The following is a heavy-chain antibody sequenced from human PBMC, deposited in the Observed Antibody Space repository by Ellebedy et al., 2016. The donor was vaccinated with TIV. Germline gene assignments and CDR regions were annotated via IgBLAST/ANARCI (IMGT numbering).Heavy chain of an antibody. J-gene: IGHJ5*02. Sequence: GESLKISXAASGFTFSSYAMHWVRQAPGKGLEWVAVISYDGSNKYYADSVKGRFTISRDNSKNTLYLQMNSLRAEDTAVYYCARDGGVYSSSWYWFDPWGQGTLVTVSS. CDR2: ISYDGSNK. CDR1: GFTFSSYA. CDR3: ARDGGVYSSSWYWFDP. D-gene: IGHD6-13*01. V-gene: IGHV3-30-3*01.